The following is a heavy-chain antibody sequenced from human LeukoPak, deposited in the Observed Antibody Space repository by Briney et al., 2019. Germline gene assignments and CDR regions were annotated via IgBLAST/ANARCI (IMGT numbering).Heavy chain of an antibody. V-gene: IGHV1-46*01. J-gene: IGHJ4*02. Sequence: ASVKVSCKASGYTFTSYYMHWVRQAPGQGLEWMGIINPSVGSTSYAQKFQGRATMTWQKSTTTVHIDLNSLRSEDTAVYYCARLPPRDRYCSGGSCSSDIVWGQGTLVTVSS. D-gene: IGHD2-15*01. CDR1: GYTFTSYY. CDR2: INPSVGST. CDR3: ARLPPRDRYCSGGSCSSDIV.